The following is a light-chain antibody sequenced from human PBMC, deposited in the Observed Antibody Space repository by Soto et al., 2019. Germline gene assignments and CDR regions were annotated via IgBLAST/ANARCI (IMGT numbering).Light chain of an antibody. V-gene: IGKV1-9*01. CDR3: QQHNSYPLT. J-gene: IGKJ4*01. Sequence: DIQLTQSPSFLSASVGDRVTITCRASQGISSSLARYQQKPGKAPELLIYAASTLQSGVPSRFSGSGSGTEFTLTISSQQPEDFATYYCQQHNSYPLTFGGGTKVEIK. CDR2: AAS. CDR1: QGISSS.